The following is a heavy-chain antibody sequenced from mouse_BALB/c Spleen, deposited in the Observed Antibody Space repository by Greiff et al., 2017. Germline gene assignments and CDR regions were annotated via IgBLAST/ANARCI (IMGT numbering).Heavy chain of an antibody. Sequence: VQLQQSGPGLVQPSQSLSITCTVSGFSLTSYGVHWVRQPPGKGLEWLGVIWAGGSTNYNSALMSRLSISKDNSKSQVFLKMNSLQTDDTAMYYCARALYDYDAFAYWGQGTLVTVSA. CDR2: IWAGGST. D-gene: IGHD2-4*01. CDR1: GFSLTSYG. V-gene: IGHV2-9*02. CDR3: ARALYDYDAFAY. J-gene: IGHJ3*01.